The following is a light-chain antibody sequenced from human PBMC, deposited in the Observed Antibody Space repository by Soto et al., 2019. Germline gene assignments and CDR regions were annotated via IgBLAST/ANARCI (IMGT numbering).Light chain of an antibody. Sequence: QSVLTQPPSASGTPGQRVSISCSGNSSNIGSNTVNWYHQLPGTAPTLLIKSNNQRPSGIPDRFSGSKSGTSASLAISGPQSEDEADYYCATWDDSLNGWVFGGGTKVTVL. J-gene: IGLJ3*02. V-gene: IGLV1-44*01. CDR1: SSNIGSNT. CDR2: SNN. CDR3: ATWDDSLNGWV.